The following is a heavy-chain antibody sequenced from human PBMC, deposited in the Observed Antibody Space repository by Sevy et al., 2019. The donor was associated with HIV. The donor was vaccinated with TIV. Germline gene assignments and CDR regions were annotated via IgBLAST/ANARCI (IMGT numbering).Heavy chain of an antibody. Sequence: GGSLRLSCAVSGFSFDSYGMTWVRQAPGKGLEWVSAISGSGTRTYYADSVKGRFIISRDNSKNTLDLQMNSLRAEDTGIYYCAKGGWGHYDPDEIAYYFYYYNMDVWGKGTTVTVSS. V-gene: IGHV3-23*01. CDR2: ISGSGTRT. CDR3: AKGGWGHYDPDEIAYYFYYYNMDV. J-gene: IGHJ6*03. CDR1: GFSFDSYG. D-gene: IGHD3-22*01.